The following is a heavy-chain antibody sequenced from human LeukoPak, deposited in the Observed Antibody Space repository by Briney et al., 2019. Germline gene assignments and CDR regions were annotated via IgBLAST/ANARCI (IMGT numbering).Heavy chain of an antibody. CDR3: AKEMGYYDSSGYSTPIDY. V-gene: IGHV3-30*18. Sequence: GRSLRLSCAAPGFTLSSYGMHWGRQGPGKRLEWGAVISYDGSNKYYADSVKGRFTISRDNSKNTLYLQMNSLRAEDTAVYYCAKEMGYYDSSGYSTPIDYWGQGTLVTVSS. CDR1: GFTLSSYG. CDR2: ISYDGSNK. J-gene: IGHJ4*02. D-gene: IGHD3-22*01.